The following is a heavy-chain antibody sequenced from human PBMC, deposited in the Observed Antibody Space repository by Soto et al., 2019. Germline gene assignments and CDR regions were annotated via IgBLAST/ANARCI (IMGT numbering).Heavy chain of an antibody. V-gene: IGHV1-2*02. CDR1: GYTFTGYY. CDR3: ARDTIPIPTYYYGMDV. Sequence: ASVKVSCKASGYTFTGYYMHWVRQAPGQGLEWMGWINPNSGGTNYARKFQGRVTMTRDTSISTAYMELSRLRSDDTAVYYCARDTIPIPTYYYGMDVWGQGTTVTVSS. D-gene: IGHD3-3*01. J-gene: IGHJ6*02. CDR2: INPNSGGT.